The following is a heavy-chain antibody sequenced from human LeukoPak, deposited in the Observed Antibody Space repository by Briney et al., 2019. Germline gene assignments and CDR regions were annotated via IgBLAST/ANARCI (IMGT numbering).Heavy chain of an antibody. D-gene: IGHD5-18*01. CDR2: IRYDGSNK. CDR1: GFTFSSYG. J-gene: IGHJ4*02. V-gene: IGHV3-33*01. Sequence: PGGSLRLSCAASGFTFSSYGMHWVRQAPGKGLEWVAVIRYDGSNKYYADSVKGRFTISRDNSKNTLYLQMNSLRAEDTAVYYCARGGYSYGFSSVFYFDYWGQGTLVTVSS. CDR3: ARGGYSYGFSSVFYFDY.